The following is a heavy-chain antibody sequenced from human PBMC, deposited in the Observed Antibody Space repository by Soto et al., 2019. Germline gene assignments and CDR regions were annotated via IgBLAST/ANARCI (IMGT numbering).Heavy chain of an antibody. Sequence: GGSXRLSGASSGFIFMNYGVVGFRQAPGRGLECVATISITGGGTHYADSVRGRFIISRDNYKNILYLQMSGLEAEDKPMYYRAKDGVRRGHFFDYRGQGALVTVSS. CDR1: GFIFMNYG. CDR3: AKDGVRRGHFFDY. D-gene: IGHD3-10*01. J-gene: IGHJ4*02. V-gene: IGHV3-23*01. CDR2: ISITGGGT.